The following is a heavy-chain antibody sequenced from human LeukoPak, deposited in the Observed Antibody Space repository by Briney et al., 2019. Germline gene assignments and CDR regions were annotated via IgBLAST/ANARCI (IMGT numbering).Heavy chain of an antibody. D-gene: IGHD4-23*01. Sequence: GGSLRLSCAASGFTFSSYSMNWVRQAPGKGLEWVSPISGSSSYIYYADSVKGRFTISRDNSKNTLYLQMNSLRAEDTAVYYCANPRTDYGGNARSDYWGQGTLVTVSS. V-gene: IGHV3-21*04. J-gene: IGHJ4*02. CDR2: ISGSSSYI. CDR3: ANPRTDYGGNARSDY. CDR1: GFTFSSYS.